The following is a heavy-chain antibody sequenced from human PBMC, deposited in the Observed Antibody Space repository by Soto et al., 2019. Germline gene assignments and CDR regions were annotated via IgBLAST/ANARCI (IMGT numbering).Heavy chain of an antibody. CDR1: GYAFTTYG. V-gene: IGHV1-18*01. CDR2: ISAHNGNT. D-gene: IGHD1-1*01. Sequence: QVHRVQSGAEVKKPGASVKVSCKGSGYAFTTYGTTWVRQAPGQGLEWRGWISAHNGNTNYAQKLQGRVTVTRDTSTSTAYMELRSLSSDDTAVYYCARGRYGDYWGQGALVTVSS. J-gene: IGHJ4*02. CDR3: ARGRYGDY.